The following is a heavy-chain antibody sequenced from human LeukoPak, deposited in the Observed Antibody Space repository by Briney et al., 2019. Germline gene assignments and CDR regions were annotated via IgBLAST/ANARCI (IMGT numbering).Heavy chain of an antibody. CDR2: IYYSGST. V-gene: IGHV4-39*07. Sequence: SETLSLTCTVSGGSISSSSYYWGWIRQPPGKGLEWIGSIYYSGSTYYNPSLKSRVTISVDTSKNQFSLKLSSVTAADTAVYYCARGNYGSGSYYRSRHRYYMDVWGKGTTVTVSS. CDR1: GGSISSSSYY. CDR3: ARGNYGSGSYYRSRHRYYMDV. D-gene: IGHD3-10*01. J-gene: IGHJ6*03.